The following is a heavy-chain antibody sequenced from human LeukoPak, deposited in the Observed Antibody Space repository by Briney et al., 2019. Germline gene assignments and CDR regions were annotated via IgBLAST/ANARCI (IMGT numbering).Heavy chain of an antibody. CDR1: GFTFSRYG. Sequence: PGGSLRLSCVASGFTFSRYGMHWVRQAPGKGLEWAAVILYDGSNKYYADSVKRRFTISRDNSKNTLYLQMNSLRAEDTAVYYCAKDDGYSYGKFDYWGQGTLVTVSS. CDR2: ILYDGSNK. J-gene: IGHJ4*02. CDR3: AKDDGYSYGKFDY. D-gene: IGHD5-18*01. V-gene: IGHV3-30*18.